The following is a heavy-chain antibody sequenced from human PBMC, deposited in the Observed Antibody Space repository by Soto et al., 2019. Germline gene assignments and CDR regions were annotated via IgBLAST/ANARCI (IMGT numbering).Heavy chain of an antibody. CDR2: IWYDGSNK. CDR1: GFTFSSYG. D-gene: IGHD6-6*01. CDR3: ARAASARPSAWY. V-gene: IGHV3-33*01. J-gene: IGHJ4*02. Sequence: GGSLRLSCAASGFTFSSYGMHWVRQAPGKGLEWVAVIWYDGSNKYYADSVKGRFTISRDNSKNPLYLQMNSLGAEDTAVYYFARAASARPSAWYWGQGTRVTVSS.